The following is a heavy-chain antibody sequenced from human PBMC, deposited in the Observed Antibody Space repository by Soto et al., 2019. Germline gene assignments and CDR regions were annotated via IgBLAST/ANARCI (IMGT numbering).Heavy chain of an antibody. CDR2: INHSGST. V-gene: IGHV4-34*01. D-gene: IGHD2-8*01. J-gene: IGHJ4*02. CDR3: ARGPYCTNGVCYPFDY. CDR1: GGSFSGYY. Sequence: PSETLSLTCAVYGGSFSGYYWSWIRQPPGKGLEWIGEINHSGSTNYNPSLKSRVTIPVDTSKNQFSLKLSSVTAADTAVYYCARGPYCTNGVCYPFDYWGQGTLVTVSS.